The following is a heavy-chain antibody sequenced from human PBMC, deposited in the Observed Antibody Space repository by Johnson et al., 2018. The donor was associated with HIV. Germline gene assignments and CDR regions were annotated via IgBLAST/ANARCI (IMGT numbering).Heavy chain of an antibody. D-gene: IGHD5-12*01. Sequence: QVQLVESGGGVVQPGGSLRLSCAASGFTFSSYGMHWVRQAPGKGLEWVAFIRYDGSGKYYADSVKGRSTISRDHSKNTLYLQMHSLPPEDTAVYYCARGAGSGYFSVDAFHNWGQWTLVTVSS. CDR2: IRYDGSGK. CDR1: GFTFSSYG. J-gene: IGHJ3*02. CDR3: ARGAGSGYFSVDAFHN. V-gene: IGHV3-30*02.